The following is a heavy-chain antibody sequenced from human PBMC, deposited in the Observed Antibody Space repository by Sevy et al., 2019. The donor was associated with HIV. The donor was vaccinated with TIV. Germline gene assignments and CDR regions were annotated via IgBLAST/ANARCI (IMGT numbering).Heavy chain of an antibody. Sequence: GGSLRLSCAASGFTFSSYWMHWVRQAPGKGLMWVSRINSDGSSTSYADSVKGRFTISRDNAKNTLYRQMNSLRAEDTAVYYCARLIVVRNLNWFDPWGQRTLVTVSS. J-gene: IGHJ5*02. CDR2: INSDGSST. D-gene: IGHD2-21*01. CDR3: ARLIVVRNLNWFDP. V-gene: IGHV3-74*01. CDR1: GFTFSSYW.